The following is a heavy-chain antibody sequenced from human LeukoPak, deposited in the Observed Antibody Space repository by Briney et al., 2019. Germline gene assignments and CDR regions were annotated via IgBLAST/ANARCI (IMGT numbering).Heavy chain of an antibody. CDR3: AKIRVIFNWNYAYYLDY. CDR1: GFTFSSYG. Sequence: GGSLRLSCAASGFTFSSYGMHWVRQAPGKGLEWVAVISYDGSDKYYADSVKGRFTISRDNSKNTLYLQMNSLRAEDTAVYYCAKIRVIFNWNYAYYLDYWGQGSLVTVSS. J-gene: IGHJ4*02. V-gene: IGHV3-30*18. D-gene: IGHD1-7*01. CDR2: ISYDGSDK.